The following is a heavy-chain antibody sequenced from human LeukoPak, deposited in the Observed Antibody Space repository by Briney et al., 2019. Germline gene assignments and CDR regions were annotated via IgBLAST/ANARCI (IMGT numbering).Heavy chain of an antibody. V-gene: IGHV3-30*18. CDR3: AKGDDIAMTNGAFDI. J-gene: IGHJ3*02. Sequence: QSGGSLRLSCAASGLTFTTSVINWVRQAPGKGLEWVAALSDNGRDEYYAESVKGRSTISRDNSKNTVHLQTNSLRAEDTAVYYCAKGDDIAMTNGAFDIWGQGTMVTVSS. CDR1: GLTFTTSV. CDR2: LSDNGRDE. D-gene: IGHD5-18*01.